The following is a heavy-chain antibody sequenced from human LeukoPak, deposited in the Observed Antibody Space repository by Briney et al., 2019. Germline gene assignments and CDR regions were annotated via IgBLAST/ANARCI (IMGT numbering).Heavy chain of an antibody. V-gene: IGHV3-23*01. J-gene: IGHJ4*02. CDR2: ISGSGGST. CDR1: GFTFSSYA. Sequence: PGGSLRLSCVASGFTFSSYAVRWLRQAPGKGLEWVSSISGSGGSTYSADSVKGRFTISRDNSKNTLYLQMNSLRAEDTALYYFAKDRSCTNDICHADFDYWGQGTLVTVSS. CDR3: AKDRSCTNDICHADFDY. D-gene: IGHD2-8*01.